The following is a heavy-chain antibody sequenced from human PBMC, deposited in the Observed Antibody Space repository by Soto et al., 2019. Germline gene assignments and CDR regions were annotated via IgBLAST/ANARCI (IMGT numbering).Heavy chain of an antibody. V-gene: IGHV5-10-1*01. J-gene: IGHJ2*01. CDR3: ARLPYYYDSSGSYWYFDL. Sequence: PGESLKISCTGSGYSFTSYWISWVRQMPGKGLEWMGRIDPSDSYTNYSPSFQGHVTISADKSISTAYLQWSSLKASDTAMYYCARLPYYYDSSGSYWYFDLWGRGTLVTVSS. CDR1: GYSFTSYW. CDR2: IDPSDSYT. D-gene: IGHD3-22*01.